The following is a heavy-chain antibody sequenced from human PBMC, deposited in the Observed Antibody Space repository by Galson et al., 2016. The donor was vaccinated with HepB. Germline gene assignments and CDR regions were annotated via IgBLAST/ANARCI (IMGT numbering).Heavy chain of an antibody. CDR2: IIPSVDTP. Sequence: SVKVSCKASGVTFSTHAITWLRQAPGQGLEWIGRIIPSVDTPHFAQRFQGRLTITADISTTTVYLELISLRSEDTAVYYCATRGEEDPPHYGMAVGGQGTTVIVSS. D-gene: IGHD3-10*01. CDR1: GVTFSTHA. J-gene: IGHJ6*02. CDR3: ATRGEEDPPHYGMAV. V-gene: IGHV1-69*04.